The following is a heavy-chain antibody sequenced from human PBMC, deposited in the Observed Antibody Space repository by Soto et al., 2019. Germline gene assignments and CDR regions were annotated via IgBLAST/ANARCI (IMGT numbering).Heavy chain of an antibody. CDR3: ARDPVPYYYYYGMYV. V-gene: IGHV1-8*01. CDR1: GYTFTSYD. J-gene: IGHJ6*02. CDR2: MNPNSGNT. Sequence: ASVKVSCKASGYTFTSYDINWVRQATGQGLEWMGWMNPNSGNTGYAQKFQGRVTMTRNTSISTAYMELSSLRSEDTAVYYCARDPVPYYYYYGMYVWGQGTTVTVSS.